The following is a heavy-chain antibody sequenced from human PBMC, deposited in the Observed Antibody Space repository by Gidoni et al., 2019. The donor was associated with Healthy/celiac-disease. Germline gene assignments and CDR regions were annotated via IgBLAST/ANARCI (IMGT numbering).Heavy chain of an antibody. CDR1: GGTFSSYA. J-gene: IGHJ3*02. CDR3: ARRSLFAGAGRGGLDAFDI. Sequence: QVRLVQCGAEVKQPGSSVKVSCMASGGTFSSYAISWWRQAAGQGLEWTGGIIAIIGKANYAKKFQGRVTSTADEAKSTAYKELSSLRSEDTAVYYCARRSLFAGAGRGGLDAFDIWGQGTMVTVYS. V-gene: IGHV1-69*01. CDR2: IIAIIGKA. D-gene: IGHD6-19*01.